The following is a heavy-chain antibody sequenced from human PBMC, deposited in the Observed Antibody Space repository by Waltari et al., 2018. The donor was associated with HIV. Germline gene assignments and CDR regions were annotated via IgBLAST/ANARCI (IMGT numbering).Heavy chain of an antibody. V-gene: IGHV1-18*01. CDR1: GYTFTSYG. Sequence: QVQLVQSGAEVKKPGASVKVSCKASGYTFTSYGISWVRQAPGQGLEWMGWSSAYNGNTNHAQELQGRATMTTDTSTSTAYMELRSLRSDDTAVYYCARADGELWGPNLYYFDYWGQGTLVTVSS. D-gene: IGHD3-10*01. CDR3: ARADGELWGPNLYYFDY. CDR2: SSAYNGNT. J-gene: IGHJ4*02.